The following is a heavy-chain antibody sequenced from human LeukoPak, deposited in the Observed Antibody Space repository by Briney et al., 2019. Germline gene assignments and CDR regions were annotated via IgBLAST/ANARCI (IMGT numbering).Heavy chain of an antibody. Sequence: GGSLRLSCAASGLIFRNYGMHWVRQTPGKGLEWVAVIWSNGVNKYYTDSVKGRFITSRDNSENTLSLQMNDLRVEDTAVYYCVKERAPFDAFDIWGQGTVVTVS. CDR1: GLIFRNYG. CDR2: IWSNGVNK. CDR3: VKERAPFDAFDI. V-gene: IGHV3-33*06. J-gene: IGHJ3*02.